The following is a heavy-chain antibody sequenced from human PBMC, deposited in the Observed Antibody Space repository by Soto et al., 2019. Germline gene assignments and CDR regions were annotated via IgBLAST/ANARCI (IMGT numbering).Heavy chain of an antibody. V-gene: IGHV4-59*01. J-gene: IGHJ4*02. CDR3: AAPPRY. CDR1: GSPISTYY. D-gene: IGHD6-6*01. CDR2: IYDSGST. Sequence: PSEPLSLTCISSGSPISTYYWSWIRQPPGKGLEWIGYIYDSGSTNYNPSLKSRVTISVDTSKNQFSLKLTSVTAADTAVYYCAAPPRYWSQGTLVTVS.